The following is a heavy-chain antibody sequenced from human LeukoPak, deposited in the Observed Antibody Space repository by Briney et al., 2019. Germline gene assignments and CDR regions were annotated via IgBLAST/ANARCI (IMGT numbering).Heavy chain of an antibody. Sequence: QTGGSLRLSCAASGFTFSSYAMSWVRQAPGKGLEWVSAISGSGGSTYYADSVKGRFTISRDNSKNTLYLQMNSLRAEDTAVYYCAKDLLRHTLAAAGHSAEYFQHWGQGTLVTVSS. J-gene: IGHJ1*01. CDR3: AKDLLRHTLAAAGHSAEYFQH. D-gene: IGHD6-13*01. V-gene: IGHV3-23*01. CDR1: GFTFSSYA. CDR2: ISGSGGST.